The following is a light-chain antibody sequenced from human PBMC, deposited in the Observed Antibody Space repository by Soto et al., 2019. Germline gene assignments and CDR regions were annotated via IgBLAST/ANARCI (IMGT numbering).Light chain of an antibody. V-gene: IGKV1-39*01. Sequence: QMTQSPSSLSASVGDRVTITCRASQGIRSFLNWYQQKLGKAPKLLIYSTSHLQNGVPSRFSGSGSGTDFTLTISSLQPEDFATYYCQQSYNSPQTFGQGTKVEI. CDR3: QQSYNSPQT. CDR2: STS. CDR1: QGIRSF. J-gene: IGKJ1*01.